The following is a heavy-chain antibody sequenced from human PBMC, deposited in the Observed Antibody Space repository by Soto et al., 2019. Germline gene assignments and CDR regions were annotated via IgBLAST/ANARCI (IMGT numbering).Heavy chain of an antibody. Sequence: SETLSLTCTVSGASMSSYFWTWIRQPPGKGLEWIASIYYSGSTYYNPSLKSRVTISVDTSKNQFSLKLSSVTAADTAVYYCARDHRIGYCSSTSCSDAFDIWGQGTMVTVSS. J-gene: IGHJ3*02. CDR1: GASMSSYF. V-gene: IGHV4-59*12. CDR3: ARDHRIGYCSSTSCSDAFDI. CDR2: IYYSGST. D-gene: IGHD2-2*01.